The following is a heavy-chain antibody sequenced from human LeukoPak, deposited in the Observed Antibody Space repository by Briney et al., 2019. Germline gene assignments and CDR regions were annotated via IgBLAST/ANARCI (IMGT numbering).Heavy chain of an antibody. V-gene: IGHV3-33*01. CDR1: GFTFRNYG. CDR2: IWYDGSNK. D-gene: IGHD3-16*02. Sequence: PGGSLRLSCVASGFTFRNYGMHWVRQAPGKGLEWVAVIWYDGSNKFYADSVKGRFTISRDNAKNTLYLQMDSLRAEDTAVYYCARGFADFVWGSYPSSYWGQGILVTVSS. J-gene: IGHJ4*02. CDR3: ARGFADFVWGSYPSSY.